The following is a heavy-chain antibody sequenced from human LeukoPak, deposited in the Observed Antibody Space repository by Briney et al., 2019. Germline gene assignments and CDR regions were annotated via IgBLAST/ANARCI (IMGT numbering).Heavy chain of an antibody. CDR1: GFTFSSYW. J-gene: IGHJ4*02. CDR2: IKQDGSEK. CDR3: ARERAYYDYVWGSYRYPYFDY. D-gene: IGHD3-16*02. Sequence: GGSLRLSCAASGFTFSSYWMSWVRQAPGKGLEWVANIKQDGSEKYYVDSVKGRFTISRDNAKNSLYLQMNSLRAEDTAVYCCARERAYYDYVWGSYRYPYFDYWGQGTLVTVSS. V-gene: IGHV3-7*01.